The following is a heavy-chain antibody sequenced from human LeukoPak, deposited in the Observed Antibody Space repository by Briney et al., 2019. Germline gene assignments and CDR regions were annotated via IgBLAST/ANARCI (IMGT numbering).Heavy chain of an antibody. CDR3: ASRPDSSGYYSFDY. D-gene: IGHD3-22*01. CDR2: INPNSGGT. J-gene: IGHJ4*02. V-gene: IGHV1-2*02. CDR1: GYTFTGYY. Sequence: ASVKVSCKASGYTFTGYYMHWVRRAPGQGLEWMGWINPNSGGTNYAQKFQGRVTMTRDTSISTAYMELSRLRSDDTAVYYCASRPDSSGYYSFDYWGQGTLVTVSS.